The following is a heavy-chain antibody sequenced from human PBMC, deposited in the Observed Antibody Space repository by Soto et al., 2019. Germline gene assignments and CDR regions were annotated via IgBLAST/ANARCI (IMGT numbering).Heavy chain of an antibody. CDR2: IYHSGST. CDR3: ARGGGYTFDY. D-gene: IGHD3-16*01. J-gene: IGHJ4*02. V-gene: IGHV4-30-2*01. CDR1: GGSISSGGYS. Sequence: QLQLQESGSGLVKPSQTLSLTCAVSGGSISSGGYSWSWIRQPPGKGLEWIGYIYHSGSTYYNPSLKSRVTISVERSKTQFSLKLSSVPAADTAVYYWARGGGYTFDYWGQGTLVTVSS.